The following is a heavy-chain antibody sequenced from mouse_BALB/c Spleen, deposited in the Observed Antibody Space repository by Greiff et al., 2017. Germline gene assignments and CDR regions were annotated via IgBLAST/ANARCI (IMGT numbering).Heavy chain of an antibody. J-gene: IGHJ2*01. CDR1: GYTFTSYW. D-gene: IGHD1-2*01. V-gene: IGHV1-87*01. CDR2: IYPGDGDT. CDR3: AREGTTAPYFDY. Sequence: VQLQQSGAELARPGASVKLSCKASGYTFTSYWMQWVKQRPGQGLEWIGAIYPGDGDTRYTQKFKGKATLTADKSSSTAYMQLSSLASEDSAVYYCAREGTTAPYFDYWGQGTTVTVSS.